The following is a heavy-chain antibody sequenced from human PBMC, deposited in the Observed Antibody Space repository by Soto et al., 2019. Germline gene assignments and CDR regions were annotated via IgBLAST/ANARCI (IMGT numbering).Heavy chain of an antibody. CDR3: ARDRHYHTSDRIDN. CDR2: ISSQNGNT. V-gene: IGHV1-18*01. D-gene: IGHD3-9*01. CDR1: HYTFTSYG. J-gene: IGHJ4*02. Sequence: GPGVKKPGASVKVSCKASHYTFTSYGVSWVRQAPGQGLEWMGWISSQNGNTVYAQKFQGRVTLTTDTSTSTAFMELRSLHSDDTALYYCARDRHYHTSDRIDNWGQRTLVTVSS.